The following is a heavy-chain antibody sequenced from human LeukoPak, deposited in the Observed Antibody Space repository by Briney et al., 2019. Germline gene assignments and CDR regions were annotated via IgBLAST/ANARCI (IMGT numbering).Heavy chain of an antibody. D-gene: IGHD2-2*01. V-gene: IGHV4-39*01. CDR2: IYYSGST. Sequence: SETLSLTCTVSGGSISSSSYYWGWIRQPPEKGLEWIGTIYYSGSTFYSPSLTSRVTISVDTSKNQFSLKVSSVTAADTAVYYCASTMYCSSTSCLRFDYWGQGTLVTVSS. J-gene: IGHJ4*02. CDR3: ASTMYCSSTSCLRFDY. CDR1: GGSISSSSYY.